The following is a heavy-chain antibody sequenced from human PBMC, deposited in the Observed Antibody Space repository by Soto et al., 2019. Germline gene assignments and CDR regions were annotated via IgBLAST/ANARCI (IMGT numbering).Heavy chain of an antibody. Sequence: SETLSLTCTVSAGSISSGGYYWSWIRQHPGKGLEWIGYIYYSGSTYYNPSLKSRVTISVDTSKNQFSLKLSSVTAADTAVYYCARYPSDYSNRHPNYGMDVWGQGTTVTVSS. CDR2: IYYSGST. CDR3: ARYPSDYSNRHPNYGMDV. J-gene: IGHJ6*02. D-gene: IGHD4-4*01. CDR1: AGSISSGGYY. V-gene: IGHV4-31*03.